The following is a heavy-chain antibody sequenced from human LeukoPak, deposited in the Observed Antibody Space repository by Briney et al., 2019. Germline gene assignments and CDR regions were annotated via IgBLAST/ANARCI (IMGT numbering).Heavy chain of an antibody. D-gene: IGHD3-9*01. V-gene: IGHV3-13*04. CDR3: ARVLSLKNYDILTGLSGMDV. J-gene: IGHJ6*02. CDR2: IGTAGDT. CDR1: GFTFSSYD. Sequence: GGSLRLSCAPSGFTFSSYDKHWVRQATGKGLEWVSAIGTAGDTYYPGSVKGRFTISRENAKNSLYLQMNSLRAGDTAVYYCARVLSLKNYDILTGLSGMDVWGQGATVTVSS.